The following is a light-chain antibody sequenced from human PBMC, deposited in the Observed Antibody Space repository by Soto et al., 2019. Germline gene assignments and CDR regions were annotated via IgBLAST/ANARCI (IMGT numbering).Light chain of an antibody. CDR1: QSISGW. J-gene: IGKJ1*01. CDR2: DAS. V-gene: IGKV1-5*01. CDR3: QQYNTYSRT. Sequence: DIQMTQSPSTLSAFVGDRVTITCRASQSISGWLAWYQQKPGKAPKLLIYDASSLEGGVPSRFSGSGSGTEFTLTISSLQPDDSATYFWQQYNTYSRTFGQGTKVEI.